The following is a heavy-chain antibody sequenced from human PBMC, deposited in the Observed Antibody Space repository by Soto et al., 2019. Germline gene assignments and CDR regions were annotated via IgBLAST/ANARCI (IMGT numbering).Heavy chain of an antibody. CDR1: GFSFGGYP. J-gene: IGHJ4*02. CDR2: ISGSGRST. CDR3: AREQYFVEYGGFDFAY. Sequence: EVQALESGGDLVQPGGSLRLSCAASGFSFGGYPMTWVRQAPGQGLECVSSISGSGRSTYHADSVKGRFTISRDNSKSTLSLQMNSLRAEDTAIYYCAREQYFVEYGGFDFAYWGQGILVTVS. D-gene: IGHD4-17*01. V-gene: IGHV3-23*01.